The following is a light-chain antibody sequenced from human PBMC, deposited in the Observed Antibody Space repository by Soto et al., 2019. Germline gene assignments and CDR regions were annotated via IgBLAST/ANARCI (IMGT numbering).Light chain of an antibody. CDR2: AAS. Sequence: IQMTHSAFSVSASVGDRVTITCRASQGIRNDLGWYQQKLGKAPKRLIYAASSLQIGGPSRFSGSRSGTEFTLTISFLQAEDCATYYCLQHNSYPLTFGGGTKV. V-gene: IGKV1-17*01. J-gene: IGKJ4*01. CDR3: LQHNSYPLT. CDR1: QGIRND.